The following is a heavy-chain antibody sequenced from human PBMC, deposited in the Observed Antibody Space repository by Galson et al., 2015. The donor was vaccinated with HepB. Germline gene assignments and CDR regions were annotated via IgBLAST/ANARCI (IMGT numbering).Heavy chain of an antibody. D-gene: IGHD2-2*01. CDR1: GLTFSSYA. Sequence: SLRLSCAASGLTFSSYAMSWVRQAPGKGLEWVSGISGDGGSQYYPDSVRGRFTISRDNSKNTLYLQINSLRVDDTALYFCAVDHCSTCLHAFEIWGQGTMVTVSS. CDR2: ISGDGGSQ. V-gene: IGHV3-23*01. CDR3: AVDHCSTCLHAFEI. J-gene: IGHJ3*02.